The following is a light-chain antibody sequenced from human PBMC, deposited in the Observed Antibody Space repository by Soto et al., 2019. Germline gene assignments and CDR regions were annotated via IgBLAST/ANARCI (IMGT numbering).Light chain of an antibody. Sequence: EIVMTQSPATLSVSPGERATLSCRASQSVSSNLAWYQQKPGQAPRLLIYDTFPRATGIPARFSGSGSGTESTLTLSSLQSEDCAVYYCQQYNNWPLTFGGGTKVEIK. V-gene: IGKV3-15*01. CDR1: QSVSSN. CDR3: QQYNNWPLT. J-gene: IGKJ4*01. CDR2: DTF.